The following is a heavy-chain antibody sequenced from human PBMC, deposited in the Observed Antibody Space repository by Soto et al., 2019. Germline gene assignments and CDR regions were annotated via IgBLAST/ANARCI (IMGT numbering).Heavy chain of an antibody. Sequence: SETLSLTCAVYGGSFSGYYWSWIRQPPGKGLEWIGEINHSGSTNYNPSLKSRVTISVDTSKNQFSLKLSSVTAADTAVYYCASRRRYSSSRDYYYYGMDVWGQGTTVTVSS. D-gene: IGHD6-6*01. CDR3: ASRRRYSSSRDYYYYGMDV. V-gene: IGHV4-34*01. CDR1: GGSFSGYY. J-gene: IGHJ6*02. CDR2: INHSGST.